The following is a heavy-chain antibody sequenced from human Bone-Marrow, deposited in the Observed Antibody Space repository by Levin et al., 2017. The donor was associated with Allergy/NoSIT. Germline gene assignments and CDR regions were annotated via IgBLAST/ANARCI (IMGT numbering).Heavy chain of an antibody. V-gene: IGHV3-74*01. CDR3: ARDPGFNGHDWYFDL. J-gene: IGHJ2*01. D-gene: IGHD2-8*01. Sequence: ASVKVSCAASGFTFGSYRMHWVRQGPGEGLVWVSRILSDGGETTYADSVEGRFTISRDNARNTLYLQMNSLRVEDTAVYYCARDPGFNGHDWYFDLWGRGTLVTVSS. CDR2: ILSDGGET. CDR1: GFTFGSYR.